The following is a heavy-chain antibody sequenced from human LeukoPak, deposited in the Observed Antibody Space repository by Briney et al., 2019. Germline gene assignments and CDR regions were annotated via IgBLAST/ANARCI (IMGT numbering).Heavy chain of an antibody. V-gene: IGHV4-34*01. CDR3: ARGRCGAKRAFDI. CDR2: INHSGST. Sequence: SETLSLTCAVYGGSFSGYYWSWIRQPPGKGLEWIGEINHSGSTNYNPSLKSRVTISVDTSKNQFSLKLSSVTAADTAVYYCARGRCGAKRAFDIWGQGTMVTVSS. D-gene: IGHD2-15*01. CDR1: GGSFSGYY. J-gene: IGHJ3*02.